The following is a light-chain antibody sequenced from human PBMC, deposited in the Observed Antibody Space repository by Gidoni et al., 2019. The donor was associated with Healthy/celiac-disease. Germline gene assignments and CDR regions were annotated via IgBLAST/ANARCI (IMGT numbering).Light chain of an antibody. CDR3: QVWDSSRDYV. J-gene: IGLJ1*01. CDR1: NIGSKS. CDR2: YDT. V-gene: IGLV3-21*04. Sequence: APGKTARITWGGNNIGSKSVHWYQQKPGQAPMLVIYYDTDRPSGMPERFSGSNSGNTATLTISRVEAGYEADYYCQVWDSSRDYVVGTGTKVTVL.